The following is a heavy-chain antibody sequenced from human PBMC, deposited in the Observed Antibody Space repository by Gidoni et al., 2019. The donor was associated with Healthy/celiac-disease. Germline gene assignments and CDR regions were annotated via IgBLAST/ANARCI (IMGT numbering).Heavy chain of an antibody. D-gene: IGHD6-19*01. Sequence: QVQLQQWGAGLLKPSETLSLTCAVYGGSFSGYYWSWIRQPPGKGLEWIGEINHSGSTNYNPSLKSRVTISVDTSKNQFSLKLSSVTAADTAVYYCARSPPVAGTRTFDYWGQGTLVTVSS. CDR3: ARSPPVAGTRTFDY. CDR2: INHSGST. J-gene: IGHJ4*02. V-gene: IGHV4-34*01. CDR1: GGSFSGYY.